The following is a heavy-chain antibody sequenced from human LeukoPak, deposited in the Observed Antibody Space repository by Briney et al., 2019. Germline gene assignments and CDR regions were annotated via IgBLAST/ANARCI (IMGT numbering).Heavy chain of an antibody. CDR3: ASGPIVVVPAASYYYYGMDV. CDR1: GGSFSGYY. D-gene: IGHD2-2*01. CDR2: INHSGST. J-gene: IGHJ6*04. Sequence: PSETLSLTCAVYGGSFSGYYWSWIRQPPGKGLEWIGEINHSGSTNYNPSLKSRVTISVDTSKNQFSLKLSSVTAADTAVYYCASGPIVVVPAASYYYYGMDVWGKGTTVTVSS. V-gene: IGHV4-34*01.